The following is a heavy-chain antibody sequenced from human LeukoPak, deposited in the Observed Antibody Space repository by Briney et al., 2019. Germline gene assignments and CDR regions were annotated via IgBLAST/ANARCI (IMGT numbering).Heavy chain of an antibody. CDR3: AREYTAMDYFDY. J-gene: IGHJ4*02. V-gene: IGHV3-21*01. D-gene: IGHD5-18*01. CDR2: ISSSSSYI. Sequence: GGSLRLSCAASGFTFSSYSMNWVRQAPGKGLEWVSSISSSSSYIYYADSVKGRFTISRDNAKNSLYLQMNSLRAEDTAVYYCAREYTAMDYFDYWGQGTLVTVSS. CDR1: GFTFSSYS.